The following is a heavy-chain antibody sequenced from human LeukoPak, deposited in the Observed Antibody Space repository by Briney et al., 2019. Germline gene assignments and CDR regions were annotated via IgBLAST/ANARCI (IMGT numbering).Heavy chain of an antibody. D-gene: IGHD6-19*01. Sequence: SETLSLTCTVSGGSISSSSYYWGWIRQPPGKGLEWIGSIYYSGSTYYNPSLKSRVTISVDTSKNQFSLKLSSVTAADTAVYYCASRSSGREYYFDYWGQGTLVTVSS. CDR3: ASRSSGREYYFDY. CDR1: GGSISSSSYY. J-gene: IGHJ4*02. CDR2: IYYSGST. V-gene: IGHV4-39*01.